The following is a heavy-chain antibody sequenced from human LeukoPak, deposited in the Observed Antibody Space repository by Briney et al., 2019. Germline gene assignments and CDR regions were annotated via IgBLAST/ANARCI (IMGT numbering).Heavy chain of an antibody. CDR3: ARVSTVADFDY. Sequence: GRSPRLSCAASGFTFSSYWMHWVRQAPGKGLVWVSRINSDGSSTSYADSVKGRFTISRDNAKNTLYLQMNSLRAEDTAVYYCARVSTVADFDYWGQGTLVTVSS. CDR2: INSDGSST. V-gene: IGHV3-74*01. J-gene: IGHJ4*02. D-gene: IGHD4-23*01. CDR1: GFTFSSYW.